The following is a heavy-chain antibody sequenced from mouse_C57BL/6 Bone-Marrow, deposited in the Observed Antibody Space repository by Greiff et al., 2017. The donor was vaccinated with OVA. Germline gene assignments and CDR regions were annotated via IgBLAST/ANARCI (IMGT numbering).Heavy chain of an antibody. CDR2: ISTGGGGT. V-gene: IGHV5-12*01. CDR1: GFTFSDYY. CDR3: AKPLYGDYGGFAY. Sequence: DVMLVESGGGLVRPGGSLKLSCAASGFTFSDYYMYWVRQTPEKRLEWVAYISTGGGGTYYPDTVKGGFTISRDNAKNTPYLQVSRLKSEDTAMYYCAKPLYGDYGGFAYWGQGTLVTVSA. J-gene: IGHJ3*01. D-gene: IGHD2-13*01.